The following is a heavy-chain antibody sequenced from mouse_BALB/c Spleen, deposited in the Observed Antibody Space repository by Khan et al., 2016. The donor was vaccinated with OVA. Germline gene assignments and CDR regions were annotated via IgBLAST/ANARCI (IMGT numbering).Heavy chain of an antibody. CDR2: ISSSGSA. V-gene: IGHV3-2*02. J-gene: IGHJ4*01. CDR1: GYSITSVYA. CDR3: ARSLYYSYGYGLDY. Sequence: EVQLVESGPGLVKPSQSLSLTCTVTGYSITSVYAWNWIRQFPGDRLEWMGYISSSGSASYNPSLKSRISITRDTSKNQFFLQLKSVTTEDTATYFCARSLYYSYGYGLDYWGRGSSVTVSS. D-gene: IGHD2-14*01.